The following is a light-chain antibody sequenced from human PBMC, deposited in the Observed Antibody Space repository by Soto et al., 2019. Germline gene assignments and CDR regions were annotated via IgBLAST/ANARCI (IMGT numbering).Light chain of an antibody. CDR3: YHYSYGPRT. Sequence: IVMTQSPPTLSVSPGEETTLACRASQSHRSNLAWYQQKPGQAHRLLIYRASTRATGIPARFSCSGSGTVFPPTITSLQSEDLAVYYCYHYSYGPRTFGQGTKVDMK. V-gene: IGKV3-15*01. J-gene: IGKJ1*01. CDR1: QSHRSN. CDR2: RAS.